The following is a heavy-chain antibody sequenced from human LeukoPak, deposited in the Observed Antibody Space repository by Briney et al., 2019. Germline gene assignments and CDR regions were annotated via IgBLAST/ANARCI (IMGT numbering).Heavy chain of an antibody. CDR2: IRSRGDGGTT. Sequence: GGSLRLSCAVSGLTLSNVWMNWVRQAPGKGLEWVGRIRSRGDGGTTDFAAPVKGRFIISRDDSKNTLYLQMNSLASEDTALYYCTQCSGQYFNYWGQGTLVTVSS. V-gene: IGHV3-15*07. D-gene: IGHD2-15*01. CDR3: TQCSGQYFNY. J-gene: IGHJ4*02. CDR1: GLTLSNVW.